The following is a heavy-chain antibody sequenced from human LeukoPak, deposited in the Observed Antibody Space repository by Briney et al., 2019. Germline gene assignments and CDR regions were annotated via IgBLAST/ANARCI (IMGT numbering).Heavy chain of an antibody. Sequence: SETLSLTCTVSGGSISSSDYYWGWVRQPPGKGLEWIGSIFYSGAAHCNPSLKSRVTISVDTSNNQFSLMLSSVTAADTAVYYCARSPRDGYNQFDYWGQGTLVTVSS. CDR1: GGSISSSDYY. J-gene: IGHJ4*02. CDR2: IFYSGAA. V-gene: IGHV4-39*01. CDR3: ARSPRDGYNQFDY. D-gene: IGHD5-24*01.